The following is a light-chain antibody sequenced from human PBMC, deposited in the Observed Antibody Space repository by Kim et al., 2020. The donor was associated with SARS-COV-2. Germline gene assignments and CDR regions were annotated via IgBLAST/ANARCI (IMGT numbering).Light chain of an antibody. V-gene: IGLV3-21*04. CDR1: SIGSKT. CDR2: YDS. Sequence: PGKTARIDCGGISIGSKTVHSNQQKPGQTPVLLISYDSDRPPGIPGRFSGSNSGNTATLTISRVEAGDEADYYCQVWDSSSDHRVVFGGGTQLTVL. CDR3: QVWDSSSDHRVV. J-gene: IGLJ2*01.